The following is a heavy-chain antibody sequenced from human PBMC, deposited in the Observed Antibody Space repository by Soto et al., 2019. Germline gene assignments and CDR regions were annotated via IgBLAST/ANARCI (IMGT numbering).Heavy chain of an antibody. V-gene: IGHV1-69*13. CDR1: GGTFSSYA. D-gene: IGHD6-6*01. CDR3: ARERGNEYSSSTTKFDY. Sequence: SVKVSCKASGGTFSSYAISWVRQAPGQGLEWMGGIIPIFGTANYAQKFQGRVTITADESTSTAYMELSSLRSEDTAVYYCARERGNEYSSSTTKFDYWGQGTLVTVSS. J-gene: IGHJ4*02. CDR2: IIPIFGTA.